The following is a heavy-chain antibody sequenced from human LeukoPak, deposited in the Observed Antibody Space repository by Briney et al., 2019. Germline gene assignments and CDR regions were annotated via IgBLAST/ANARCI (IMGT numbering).Heavy chain of an antibody. Sequence: GSLRLSCAASGFTFSSYAMRWVRRPPGRGLVWGLGISGSGGSTYYTDSVKGRFTISRDNSKNTLYLQMISLRAEDTAVYYCAKDSGIVVVPAAKGAFDIWGQGTMVTVSS. CDR3: AKDSGIVVVPAAKGAFDI. V-gene: IGHV3-23*01. D-gene: IGHD2-2*01. CDR2: ISGSGGST. CDR1: GFTFSSYA. J-gene: IGHJ3*02.